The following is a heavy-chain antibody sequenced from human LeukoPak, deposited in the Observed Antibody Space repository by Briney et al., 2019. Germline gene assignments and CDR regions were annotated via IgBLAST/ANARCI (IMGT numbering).Heavy chain of an antibody. V-gene: IGHV4-34*01. J-gene: IGHJ6*03. D-gene: IGHD1-7*01. CDR1: GGSFSGYY. CDR3: ARGRQGTSYYYYYYYMDV. Sequence: SETLSLTCAVYGGSFSGYYWSWIRQPPGKGLEWIGEINHSGSTNYNPSLKSRVTISVDTSKNQFSLKLSSVTAADTAVYYCARGRQGTSYYYYYYYMDVWGKGTTVTVSS. CDR2: INHSGST.